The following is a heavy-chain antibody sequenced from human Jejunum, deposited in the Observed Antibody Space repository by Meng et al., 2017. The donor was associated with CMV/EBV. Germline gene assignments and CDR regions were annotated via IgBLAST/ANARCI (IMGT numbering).Heavy chain of an antibody. CDR2: IYIGSST. CDR3: ARDLGDYGNY. J-gene: IGHJ4*02. CDR1: GFAVSSDY. D-gene: IGHD4-17*01. V-gene: IGHV3-53*05. Sequence: SCAASGFAVSSDYMSWVRQAPGKGLEWVSSIYIGSSTDYADSVKGRFTISRDNSKNTLYLQMNSLRVEDTAMYYCARDLGDYGNYWGQGTLVTVSS.